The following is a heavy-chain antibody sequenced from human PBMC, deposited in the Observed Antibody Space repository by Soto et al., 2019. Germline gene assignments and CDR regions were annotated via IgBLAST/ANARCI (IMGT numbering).Heavy chain of an antibody. J-gene: IGHJ4*02. CDR1: GGSFSGYY. Sequence: QVQLQQWGAGLLKPSETLSLTCAVYGGSFSGYYWTWIRQPPGTGLEWIGEINHSGSTNYNPSLKRLATRSVDASKNQFSLKLTSVTAADPAVDYCARDKITGLFDYWGQGTLVTVSS. CDR3: ARDKITGLFDY. CDR2: INHSGST. D-gene: IGHD2-8*02. V-gene: IGHV4-34*01.